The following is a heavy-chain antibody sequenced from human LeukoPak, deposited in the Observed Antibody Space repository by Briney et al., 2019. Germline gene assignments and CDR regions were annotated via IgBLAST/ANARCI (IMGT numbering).Heavy chain of an antibody. J-gene: IGHJ3*02. CDR2: IKQEGSEK. V-gene: IGHV3-7*01. CDR1: GFTFSSHW. Sequence: GGSLRLSCAASGFTFSSHWMSWVRQAPGKGLEWVANIKQEGSEKYYVDSVKGRFTISRDNAKNSLYLQMNSLRAEDTAVYYCATSFWSDDAFDIWGQGTMVTASS. CDR3: ATSFWSDDAFDI. D-gene: IGHD3-3*01.